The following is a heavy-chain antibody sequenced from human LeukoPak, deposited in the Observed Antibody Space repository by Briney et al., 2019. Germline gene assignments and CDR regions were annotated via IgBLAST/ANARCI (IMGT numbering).Heavy chain of an antibody. CDR1: GYTFTSYG. Sequence: ASVKVSCKASGYTFTSYGISWVRQAPGQGLEWMGWISGYIGNTNYAQKVQGRVTMTTDTYTTTAYMELRSLRSDDTAVYYCAREGGRHYDSSGYYPVDYGMDVWGQGTTVTVSS. J-gene: IGHJ6*02. V-gene: IGHV1-18*01. CDR3: AREGGRHYDSSGYYPVDYGMDV. D-gene: IGHD3-22*01. CDR2: ISGYIGNT.